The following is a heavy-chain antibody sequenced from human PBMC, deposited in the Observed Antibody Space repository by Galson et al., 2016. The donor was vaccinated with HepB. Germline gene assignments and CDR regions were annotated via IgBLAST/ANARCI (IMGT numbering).Heavy chain of an antibody. CDR2: IYYSGST. V-gene: IGHV4-39*07. J-gene: IGHJ4*02. CDR1: GGSISSSSYY. CDR3: ARVDTTMAAYYFDY. D-gene: IGHD5-18*01. Sequence: SETLSLTCTVSGGSISSSSYYWGWIRQPPGKGLEWIGSIYYSGSTYYNPSLKSRVTISVDTSKNQFSLKLSSLTAADTAVYYCARVDTTMAAYYFDYWGQGTLVTVSS.